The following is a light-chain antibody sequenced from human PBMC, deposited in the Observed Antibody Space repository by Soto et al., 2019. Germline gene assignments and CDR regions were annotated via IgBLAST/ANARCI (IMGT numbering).Light chain of an antibody. CDR3: QQTSSTPFT. V-gene: IGKV1-39*01. CDR1: QRLFSF. Sequence: DIPMTQSPSSLSASVGDSVTLTCRASQRLFSFLNWYQQAPGRAPKLLISTAYKLQSGVPSRFSGTESGTEFTLTITSLQPEDFAIYFCQQTSSTPFTFGPGTKVDIK. CDR2: TAY. J-gene: IGKJ3*01.